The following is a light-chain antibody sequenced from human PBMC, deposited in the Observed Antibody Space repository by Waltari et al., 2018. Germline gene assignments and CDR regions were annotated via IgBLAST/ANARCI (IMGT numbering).Light chain of an antibody. J-gene: IGKJ1*01. V-gene: IGKV2-28*01. CDR2: LGS. Sequence: EIVMTQSPVSLRVTPGEPVSISCGSSQSLLHSNRSNYLDWYLQKPGQARQLLLYLGSNRASGVPDRFSGSGSGTDVTLRINRVEAEYVGVYYCMQSLQALWTFGQGTKVEIK. CDR3: MQSLQALWT. CDR1: QSLLHSNRSNY.